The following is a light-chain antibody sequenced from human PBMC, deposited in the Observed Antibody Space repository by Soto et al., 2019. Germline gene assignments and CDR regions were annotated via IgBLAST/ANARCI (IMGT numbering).Light chain of an antibody. CDR1: QSISSW. CDR2: KAS. Sequence: DSQMTQYPSTLSASVGDRGTITCRASQSISSWLAWYQQKPGKAPKLLISKASTLQSGVPPRFSGSGSGTEFTLTISSLQPDDFATYYCQQYESYPMTFGGGTKVEIK. V-gene: IGKV1-5*03. CDR3: QQYESYPMT. J-gene: IGKJ4*01.